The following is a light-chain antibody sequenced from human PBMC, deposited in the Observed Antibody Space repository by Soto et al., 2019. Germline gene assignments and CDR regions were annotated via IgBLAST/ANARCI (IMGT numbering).Light chain of an antibody. V-gene: IGKV3-20*01. CDR2: GAS. Sequence: EIVLTQSPGTLSLSPGERATLSCRASQSVTSNYLAWYQQKPGQAPRLLIFGASIRDTGIPDRFSGSGSGTDFTLTISGVEPEDFAVYYCHQYGTSPWTFGPGTKLEIK. CDR1: QSVTSNY. CDR3: HQYGTSPWT. J-gene: IGKJ1*01.